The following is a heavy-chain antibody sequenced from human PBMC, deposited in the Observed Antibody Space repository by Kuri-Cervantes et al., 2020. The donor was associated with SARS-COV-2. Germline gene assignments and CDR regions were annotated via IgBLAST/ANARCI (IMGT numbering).Heavy chain of an antibody. J-gene: IGHJ4*02. CDR1: GYTFTGYY. CDR2: INPNSGGT. V-gene: IGHV1-2*02. D-gene: IGHD7-27*01. CDR3: ARITGDKNFDY. Sequence: AAVKVSCKASGYTFTGYYMHWVRQAPGQGLEWMGWINPNSGGTNYAQKFQGRVTMTRDTSINTAYMELSRLRSDDTAVYYCARITGDKNFDYWGQGTLVTVSS.